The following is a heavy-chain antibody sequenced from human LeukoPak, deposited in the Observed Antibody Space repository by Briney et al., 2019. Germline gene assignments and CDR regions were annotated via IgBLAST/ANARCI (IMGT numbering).Heavy chain of an antibody. V-gene: IGHV1-69*04. CDR2: IIPILGIA. Sequence: ASVKVSCKASGGTFSSYAISWVRQAPGQGVEWMGRIIPILGIANYAQKFQGRVTITADKSTSTAYMELSSLRSEDTAVYYCARGPYGDYSIDYWGQGTLVTVSS. CDR1: GGTFSSYA. CDR3: ARGPYGDYSIDY. D-gene: IGHD4-17*01. J-gene: IGHJ4*02.